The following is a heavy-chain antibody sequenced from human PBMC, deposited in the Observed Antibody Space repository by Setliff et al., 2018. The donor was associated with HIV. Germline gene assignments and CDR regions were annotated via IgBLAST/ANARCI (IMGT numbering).Heavy chain of an antibody. CDR2: IYATGST. J-gene: IGHJ4*02. D-gene: IGHD5-18*01. V-gene: IGHV4-4*09. CDR3: ARGTGSYGSDY. CDR1: GGSINSYY. Sequence: PSETLSLTCTVSGGSINSYYWSWIRQPPGKGLEWIGYIYATGSTNYNPSLKGRVTVSVDTSKNQFSLKLSSVTAADTAVYYCARGTGSYGSDYWGQGTLVTVSS.